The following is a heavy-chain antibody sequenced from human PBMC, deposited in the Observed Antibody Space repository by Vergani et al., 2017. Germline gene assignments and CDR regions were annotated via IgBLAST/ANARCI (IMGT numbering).Heavy chain of an antibody. CDR1: GGTFSSYA. V-gene: IGHV1-69*04. D-gene: IGHD3-22*01. CDR2: IIPILGIA. Sequence: QVQLVQSGAEVKKPRSSVKVSCKASGGTFSSYAISWVRQAPGQGLEWMGRIIPILGIANYARKFQGRVTITADKSTSTAYMELSSLRSEDTAVYYCAREAYYDDRSGYYHPPFDYWGQGTLVTVSS. CDR3: AREAYYDDRSGYYHPPFDY. J-gene: IGHJ4*02.